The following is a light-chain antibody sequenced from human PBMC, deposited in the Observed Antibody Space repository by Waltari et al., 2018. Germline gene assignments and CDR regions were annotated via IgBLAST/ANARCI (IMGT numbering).Light chain of an antibody. J-gene: IGLJ3*02. CDR1: SSNIGAGSD. V-gene: IGLV1-40*01. CDR3: QSYDSGQWV. CDR2: DND. Sequence: QSVLTQPPSVSGAPGQRVTISCTGSSSNIGAGSDVHWYQQFSGTAPKLLIFDNDNLPSGVTDRFSGSRSGTSAYLAITGLQTDDEADYFCQSYDSGQWVFGGGTKVTVL.